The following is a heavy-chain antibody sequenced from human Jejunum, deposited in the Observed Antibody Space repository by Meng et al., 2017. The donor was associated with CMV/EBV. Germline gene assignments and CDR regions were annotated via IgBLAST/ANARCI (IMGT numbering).Heavy chain of an antibody. D-gene: IGHD3-22*01. CDR1: FTFSNYG. V-gene: IGHV3-7*01. Sequence: FTFSNYGMNWLPQAPGQGLEWVANSNQDGREKYYADSVKGRFTISRDNAKNSLDLQMNSLRAEDTAVYYCARRGTYDSSAHSHFDYWGQGTLVTVSS. J-gene: IGHJ4*02. CDR2: SNQDGREK. CDR3: ARRGTYDSSAHSHFDY.